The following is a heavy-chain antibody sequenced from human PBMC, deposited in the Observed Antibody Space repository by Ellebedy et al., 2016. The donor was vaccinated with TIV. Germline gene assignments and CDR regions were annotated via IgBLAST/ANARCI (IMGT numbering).Heavy chain of an antibody. CDR3: AAGSREYWFDP. CDR2: ISSDSSDL. D-gene: IGHD3-10*01. J-gene: IGHJ5*02. CDR1: GFSFSSYI. Sequence: GESLKISCAASGFSFSSYIMNWVRQAPGKAPAWVSSISSDSSDLSYADSGKGRFTISRDNAKNLLYLQMNTLGVEDTAAYYCAAGSREYWFDPWGQGTLVTVSS. V-gene: IGHV3-21*01.